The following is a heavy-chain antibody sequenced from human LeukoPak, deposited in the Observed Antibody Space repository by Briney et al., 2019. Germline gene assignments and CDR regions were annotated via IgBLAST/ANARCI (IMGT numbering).Heavy chain of an antibody. CDR3: ARRRTRGFDI. J-gene: IGHJ3*02. D-gene: IGHD2-8*01. Sequence: GESLKISCKGSGYSFSSYWIAWVRQMPGKGLEWMGITHPGNSETTYNPSFQGQVTMSADKSISTAYLQWSSLEASDTAMYYCARRRTRGFDIWGQGTMVTVSS. CDR1: GYSFSSYW. CDR2: THPGNSET. V-gene: IGHV5-51*01.